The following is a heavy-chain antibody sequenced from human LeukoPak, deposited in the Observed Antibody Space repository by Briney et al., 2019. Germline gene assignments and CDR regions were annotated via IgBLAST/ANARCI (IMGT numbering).Heavy chain of an antibody. Sequence: GALRLSCAASGFTFSSYAMSWVRQAPGKGLEWLSLISDSGESPSDADSGKGRFTISRDNSKSTVFLQMNSLRAEDTAVYYCAKSDCSSASCYTIDYWGQGTLVTVSS. CDR2: ISDSGESP. D-gene: IGHD2-2*02. J-gene: IGHJ4*02. CDR3: AKSDCSSASCYTIDY. V-gene: IGHV3-23*01. CDR1: GFTFSSYA.